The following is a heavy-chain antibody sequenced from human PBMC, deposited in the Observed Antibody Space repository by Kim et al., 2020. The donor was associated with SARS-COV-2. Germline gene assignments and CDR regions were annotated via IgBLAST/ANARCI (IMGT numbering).Heavy chain of an antibody. CDR2: INHSGST. V-gene: IGHV4-34*01. D-gene: IGHD3-10*01. CDR3: ARVGPRFYYGSGSYYKPYAFDI. CDR1: GGSFSGYY. Sequence: SETLSLTCAVYGGSFSGYYWSWIRQPPGKGLEWIGEINHSGSTNYNPSLKSRVTISVDTSKNQFSLKLSSVTAADTAVYYCARVGPRFYYGSGSYYKPYAFDIWGQGTMVTVSS. J-gene: IGHJ3*02.